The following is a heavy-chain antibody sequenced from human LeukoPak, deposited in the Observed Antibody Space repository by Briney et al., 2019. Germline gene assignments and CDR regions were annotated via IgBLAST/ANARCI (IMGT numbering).Heavy chain of an antibody. CDR1: GGSFSGYY. Sequence: PSETLSLTCAVYGGSFSGYYWSWIRQPPGKGLEWIGEINRSGSTNYNPSLKSRVTISVDTSKNQFSLKLSSVTAADTAVYYCARGRGPRYCSSTSCPIRLNYYYGMDVWGQGTTVTVSS. V-gene: IGHV4-34*01. CDR2: INRSGST. J-gene: IGHJ6*02. D-gene: IGHD2-2*01. CDR3: ARGRGPRYCSSTSCPIRLNYYYGMDV.